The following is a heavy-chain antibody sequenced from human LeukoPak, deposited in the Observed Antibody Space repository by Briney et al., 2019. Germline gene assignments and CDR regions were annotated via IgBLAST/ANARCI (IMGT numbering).Heavy chain of an antibody. J-gene: IGHJ4*02. CDR1: GYTFTSYD. V-gene: IGHV1-8*03. D-gene: IGHD3-22*01. Sequence: ASVKVSCKASGYTFTSYDINWVRQATGQGLEWMGWMNPNSGNTGYAQKFQGRVTITRNTSISTAYMELSSLRSEDTAVYYCARSGNSSGYYYDYFDYWGQGTLVTVSS. CDR2: MNPNSGNT. CDR3: ARSGNSSGYYYDYFDY.